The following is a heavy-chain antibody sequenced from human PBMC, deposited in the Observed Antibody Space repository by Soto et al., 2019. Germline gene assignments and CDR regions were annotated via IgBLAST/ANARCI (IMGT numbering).Heavy chain of an antibody. J-gene: IGHJ4*02. V-gene: IGHV4-4*02. Sequence: QVQLQESGPGLVKPSGTLSLTCAVSGGSISSSNWWSWVRQPPGKGLEWIGEIYHSGSTNYNPSLKSRVTRSVDKSKNQFSLKLSSVTAADTAVYYCASLKGVEYSSRRPSYYWGQGTLVTVSS. D-gene: IGHD6-6*01. CDR1: GGSISSSNW. CDR2: IYHSGST. CDR3: ASLKGVEYSSRRPSYY.